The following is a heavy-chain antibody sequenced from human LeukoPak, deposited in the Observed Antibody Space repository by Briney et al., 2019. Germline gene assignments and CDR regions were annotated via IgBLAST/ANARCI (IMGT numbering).Heavy chain of an antibody. CDR1: GGSISSSSYY. V-gene: IGHV4-39*07. D-gene: IGHD1-26*01. CDR2: IYYSGST. CDR3: ARVGWELLGPFDH. Sequence: SETLSLTCTVSGGSISSSSYYWGWIRQPPWKGLEWIGSIYYSGSTYYNPSLKSRVTISVDRSKNQFSLKLRSVIAADTAVYYCARVGWELLGPFDHWGQGTLVTVSS. J-gene: IGHJ4*02.